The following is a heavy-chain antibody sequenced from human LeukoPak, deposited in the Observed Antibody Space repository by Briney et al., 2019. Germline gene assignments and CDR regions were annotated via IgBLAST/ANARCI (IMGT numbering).Heavy chain of an antibody. J-gene: IGHJ5*02. V-gene: IGHV1-69*06. CDR2: IIPIFGTA. D-gene: IGHD3-10*01. CDR3: ARDRGYGSGSYPPLNWFDP. CDR1: GGTFSSYA. Sequence: SVKVSCKASGGTFSSYAISWVRQAPGQGLEWMGGIIPIFGTANYAQKLQGRVTITADKSTSTAYMELSSLRSDDTAVYYCARDRGYGSGSYPPLNWFDPWGQGTLVTVSS.